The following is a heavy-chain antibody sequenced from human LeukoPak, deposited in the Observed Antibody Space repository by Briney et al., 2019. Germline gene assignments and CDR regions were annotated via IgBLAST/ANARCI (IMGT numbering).Heavy chain of an antibody. CDR2: IYYSGST. V-gene: IGHV4-59*01. D-gene: IGHD3-22*01. J-gene: IGHJ3*02. CDR3: ARGSSGTHGAFDI. Sequence: SETLSLTCTVSGGSISSYYWSWIRQPPGKGLEWIGYIYYSGSTNYNPSLKSRVTISVDTSKNQFSLKLSSVTAADTAVYYCARGSSGTHGAFDIWGQGTMVTVSS. CDR1: GGSISSYY.